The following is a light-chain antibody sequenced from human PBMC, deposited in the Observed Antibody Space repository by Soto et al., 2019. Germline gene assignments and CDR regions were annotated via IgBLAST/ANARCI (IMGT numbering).Light chain of an antibody. CDR1: QRNSTY. V-gene: IGKV1-39*01. CDR3: QQCYSSPRT. J-gene: IGKJ1*01. Sequence: DIQMTQSPSTLSAGVGDRVTITCRASQRNSTYLNWYQQKPGKAPTLLFYAASSLQSGVPSRFSGGGSGTDFSLTINTLQPEDFATYFYQQCYSSPRTFGQGTKVEIK. CDR2: AAS.